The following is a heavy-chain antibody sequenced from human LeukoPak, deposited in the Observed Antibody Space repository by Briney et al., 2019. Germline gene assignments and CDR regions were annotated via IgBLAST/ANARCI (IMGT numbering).Heavy chain of an antibody. CDR3: ARRWPHSSGYYLFDY. CDR1: GGTLSSHG. V-gene: IGHV1-69*05. Sequence: ASVKVSCKASGGTLSSHGFSWVRQVPGQGLEWMGGIIPIFGSTNYAQKFQGRVTITTDESTSTGYMELSSLRSEDTAVYYCARRWPHSSGYYLFDYWGQGTLVTVSS. D-gene: IGHD3-22*01. J-gene: IGHJ4*02. CDR2: IIPIFGST.